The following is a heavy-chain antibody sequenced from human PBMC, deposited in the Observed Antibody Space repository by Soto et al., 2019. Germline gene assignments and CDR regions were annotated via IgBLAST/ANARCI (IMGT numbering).Heavy chain of an antibody. V-gene: IGHV3-7*03. CDR3: ARYFRGSGRYFFDY. CDR1: GFTFSSSF. Sequence: RGGSLRLSCVASGFTFSSSFMGWVRQAPGKGLEWVANINQDGGGTYYVDSVEGRFTISRDNAKDSLYLQMNSLRGADTAVYYCARYFRGSGRYFFDYWGQGTLVTVSS. CDR2: INQDGGGT. D-gene: IGHD6-19*01. J-gene: IGHJ4*02.